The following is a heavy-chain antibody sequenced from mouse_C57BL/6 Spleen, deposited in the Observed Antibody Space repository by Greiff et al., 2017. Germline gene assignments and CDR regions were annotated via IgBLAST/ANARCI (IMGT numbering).Heavy chain of an antibody. CDR2: IYPGGGYT. V-gene: IGHV1-63*01. J-gene: IGHJ3*01. D-gene: IGHD2-1*01. CDR3: AIYYGNYGAWFAY. CDR1: GYTFTNYW. Sequence: QVQLKQSGAELVRPGTSVKMSCKASGYTFTNYWIGWAKQRPGHGLEWIGDIYPGGGYTNYNEKFKGKATLTADKSSSTAYMQFSSLTSEDSAIYYCAIYYGNYGAWFAYWGQGTLVTVSA.